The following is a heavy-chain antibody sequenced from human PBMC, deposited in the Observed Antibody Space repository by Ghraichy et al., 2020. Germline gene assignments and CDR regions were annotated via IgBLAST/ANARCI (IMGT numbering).Heavy chain of an antibody. CDR3: ARDVGHNGYDLGNF. D-gene: IGHD3-16*01. V-gene: IGHV3-11*01. CDR1: GFTFSDYY. J-gene: IGHJ1*01. Sequence: GGSLRLSCSVSGFTFSDYYMAWVRQAPGKGLEWVAYIGNSGRAIFYADSVKGRFTVARDNGKNLLFLEMNNLRGDDTAIYYCARDVGHNGYDLGNFWGKGTLVTVAS. CDR2: IGNSGRAI.